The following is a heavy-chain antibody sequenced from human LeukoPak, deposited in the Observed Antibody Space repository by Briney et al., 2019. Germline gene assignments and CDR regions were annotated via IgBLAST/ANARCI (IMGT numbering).Heavy chain of an antibody. D-gene: IGHD6-19*01. CDR2: IYDSGTT. J-gene: IGHJ4*02. CDR3: AGRRSSGWYAY. V-gene: IGHV3-53*01. CDR1: GFTVSSNC. Sequence: QTGGSLRLSCATSGFTVSSNCMSWVRQAPGKGLEWVSVIYDSGTTYYADSVKGRFLIFRDTSKNTVDLQMNSLRVEDTAVYYCAGRRSSGWYAYWGQGTLVTVSS.